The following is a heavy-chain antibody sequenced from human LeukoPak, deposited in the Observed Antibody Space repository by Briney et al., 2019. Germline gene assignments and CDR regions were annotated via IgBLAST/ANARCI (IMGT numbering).Heavy chain of an antibody. CDR1: GGSISSSSYY. J-gene: IGHJ6*03. Sequence: SETLSLTCTVSGGSISSSSYYWSWIRQPPGKGLEWIGYIYYSGSTNYNPSLKSRVTISVDTSKNQFSLKLSSVTAADTAVYYCARDLSITMVRGYMDVWGKGTTVTISS. CDR3: ARDLSITMVRGYMDV. D-gene: IGHD3-10*01. V-gene: IGHV4-61*01. CDR2: IYYSGST.